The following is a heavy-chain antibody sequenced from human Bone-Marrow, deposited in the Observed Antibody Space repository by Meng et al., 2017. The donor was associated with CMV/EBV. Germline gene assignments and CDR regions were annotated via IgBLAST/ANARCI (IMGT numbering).Heavy chain of an antibody. CDR1: GFTFSSYS. J-gene: IGHJ4*02. D-gene: IGHD1-26*01. Sequence: GESLKISCAASGFTFSSYSMNWVRQAPGKGLEWVSSISSSSSYIYYADSVKGRFTISRDNAKNSLYLQMNSLKTEDTAVYYCTTERMGGRGSYYPDFDYWGQGTLVTVSS. CDR2: ISSSSSYI. V-gene: IGHV3-21*03. CDR3: TTERMGGRGSYYPDFDY.